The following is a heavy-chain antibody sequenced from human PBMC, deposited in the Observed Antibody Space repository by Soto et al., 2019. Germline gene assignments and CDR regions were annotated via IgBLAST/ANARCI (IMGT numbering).Heavy chain of an antibody. J-gene: IGHJ6*02. CDR1: GGSLCGYY. CDR3: GGGWDYYDSRGYRDYYGMDV. CDR2: INYSGST. V-gene: IGHV4-34*01. D-gene: IGHD3-22*01. Sequence: PSETLSLSCAVYGGSLCGYYWSWIRQPPGKGLEWIGEINYSGSTKYNPSLKSRVTISVDTSRNQFALKLSSVTAADTAVYYCGGGWDYYDSRGYRDYYGMDVWGQGTTVTVSS.